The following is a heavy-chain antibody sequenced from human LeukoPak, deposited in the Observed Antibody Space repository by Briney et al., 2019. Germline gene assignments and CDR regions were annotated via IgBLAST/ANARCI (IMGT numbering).Heavy chain of an antibody. V-gene: IGHV3-49*04. D-gene: IGHD1-26*01. CDR3: ARGIVGLRGFDY. CDR1: GFTFRDYA. Sequence: GGSLRLSCTASGFTFRDYAMSWVRQAPGKGLEWVGFIRNKAYGGTAEYAASVKGRFTISRDDSKSIAYLQMNSLKTEDTAVYYCARGIVGLRGFDYWGQGTLVTVSS. J-gene: IGHJ4*02. CDR2: IRNKAYGGTA.